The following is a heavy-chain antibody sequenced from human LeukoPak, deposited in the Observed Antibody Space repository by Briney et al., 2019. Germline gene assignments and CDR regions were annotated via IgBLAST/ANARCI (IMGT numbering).Heavy chain of an antibody. Sequence: GGSLRLSCAAYGCTFSSFAMSWVRQAPGKGLEWVSGIGVSGGSTYYAASVTGRFTISRDNSKNTLYLPLKSLRAEDTAMYYCVKDFHYWGQGTLVTVSS. J-gene: IGHJ4*02. CDR1: GCTFSSFA. V-gene: IGHV3-23*01. CDR3: VKDFHY. CDR2: IGVSGGST.